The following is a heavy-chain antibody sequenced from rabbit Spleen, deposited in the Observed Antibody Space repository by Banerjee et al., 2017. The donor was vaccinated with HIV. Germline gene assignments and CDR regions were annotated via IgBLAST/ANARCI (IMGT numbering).Heavy chain of an antibody. J-gene: IGHJ6*01. V-gene: IGHV1S45*01. CDR2: IYTGNGKN. CDR1: GFSFISSYD. D-gene: IGHD1-1*01. Sequence: QEQLVESGGGLVMPGASLTLTCTASGFSFISSYDMSWVRQAPGKGLEWIGFIYTGNGKNYYASWAKGRFTISKSSSTTVTLQLTSLTAADTATYFCARDLTNVIGWNFGLWGPGTLVTVS. CDR3: ARDLTNVIGWNFGL.